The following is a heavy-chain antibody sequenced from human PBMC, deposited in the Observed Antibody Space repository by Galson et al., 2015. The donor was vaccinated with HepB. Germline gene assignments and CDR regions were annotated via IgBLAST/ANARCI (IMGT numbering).Heavy chain of an antibody. V-gene: IGHV3-74*01. CDR1: GLTFSNTW. CDR2: INNVGNYT. D-gene: IGHD3-10*01. CDR3: VRGAGWGILECFDY. J-gene: IGHJ4*02. Sequence: SLRLSCAVSGLTFSNTWLHWVRQAPGKGLLWVSRINNVGNYTRYADSVKGRFTVSRDNAKNTVYLQMNSLRAEDTAYYYCVRGAGWGILECFDYWGRGALVTVSS.